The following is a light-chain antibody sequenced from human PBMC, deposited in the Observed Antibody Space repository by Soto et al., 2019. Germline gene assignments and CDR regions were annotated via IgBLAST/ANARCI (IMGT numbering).Light chain of an antibody. CDR2: EVH. CDR3: SSYAASTTLL. Sequence: QSVLTQPPSVSGSPGQSVTISCIGSSSDVGTYDRVSWYQAPPGTAPKLIIYEVHYRPSGVPDRFSGSKSGNTASLTISGLQAGDEADYYCSSYAASTTLLFGGGTKVTVL. J-gene: IGLJ2*01. CDR1: SSDVGTYDR. V-gene: IGLV2-18*02.